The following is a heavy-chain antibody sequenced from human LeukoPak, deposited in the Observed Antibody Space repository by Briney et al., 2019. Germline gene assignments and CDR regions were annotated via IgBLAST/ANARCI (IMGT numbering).Heavy chain of an antibody. CDR1: GFTFSTYW. V-gene: IGHV3-7*01. Sequence: GGSLRLSCAASGFTFSTYWMSWVRQAPGKGLEWVANIKEDGSEKYYVDSVKGRFTISRDNAKNSLYLQINSLRAEDTALYFCARDGRGYTGYDYATYYFDYWGQGTLVTVSS. CDR2: IKEDGSEK. CDR3: ARDGRGYTGYDYATYYFDY. J-gene: IGHJ4*02. D-gene: IGHD5-12*01.